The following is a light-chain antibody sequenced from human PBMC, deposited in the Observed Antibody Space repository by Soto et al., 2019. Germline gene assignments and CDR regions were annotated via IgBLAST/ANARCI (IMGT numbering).Light chain of an antibody. CDR1: QSIRGS. V-gene: IGKV1-39*01. J-gene: IGKJ4*01. Sequence: DIPMTQSPSSLSASVGDRVTVTCRASQSIRGSLNWYQQKPGEAPKLLIYAASSLHSGVPSRFSGSGSGTDFTLTISSLHPEDFATYSCQQTYRTPLTFGGGTKVEIK. CDR3: QQTYRTPLT. CDR2: AAS.